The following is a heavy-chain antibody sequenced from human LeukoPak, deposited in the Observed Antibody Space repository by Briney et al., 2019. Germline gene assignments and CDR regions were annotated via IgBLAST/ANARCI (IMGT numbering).Heavy chain of an antibody. D-gene: IGHD6-6*01. Sequence: GGSLRLSCAASGFTFSSYTIHWVRQAPGKGLEWVSSISAVSTYIYYADSVKGRFTISRDNVEKSSYLELSGLTAHDTAIYYCARGGRAGRPVYYYYMDVWGKGTTVTVSS. V-gene: IGHV3-21*01. J-gene: IGHJ6*03. CDR2: ISAVSTYI. CDR1: GFTFSSYT. CDR3: ARGGRAGRPVYYYYMDV.